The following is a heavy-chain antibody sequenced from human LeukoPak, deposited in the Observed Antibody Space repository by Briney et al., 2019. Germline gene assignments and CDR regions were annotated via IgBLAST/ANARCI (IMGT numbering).Heavy chain of an antibody. J-gene: IGHJ5*02. V-gene: IGHV4-61*01. CDR3: ARSRAFNSGAFDP. Sequence: SETLSLTCTVSGASVSGASYWSWIRQPPGKGVEWIAHIYNGVNTNYNPSLKSRVTISVDTSKNQFSLRLNSVTAADTAVYYCARSRAFNSGAFDPWGQGSLVTVSS. CDR2: IYNGVNT. CDR1: GASVSGASY. D-gene: IGHD1-26*01.